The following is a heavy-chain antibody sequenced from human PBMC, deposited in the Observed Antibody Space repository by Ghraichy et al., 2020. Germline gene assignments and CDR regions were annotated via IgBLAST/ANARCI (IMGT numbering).Heavy chain of an antibody. D-gene: IGHD6-19*01. CDR2: IYYSGST. Sequence: SETLSLTCTVSGGSISSYYWTWIRQPPGKGLEWIGYIYYSGSTNYNPSLKSRVTISLDTSKNQFSLRLSSVTAADTAVYYCAREGSGWDPFDYWGQGTLVTVSS. V-gene: IGHV4-59*01. J-gene: IGHJ4*02. CDR3: AREGSGWDPFDY. CDR1: GGSISSYY.